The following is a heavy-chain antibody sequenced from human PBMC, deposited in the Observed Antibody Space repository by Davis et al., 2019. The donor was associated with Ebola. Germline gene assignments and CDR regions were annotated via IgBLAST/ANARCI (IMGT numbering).Heavy chain of an antibody. J-gene: IGHJ6*02. CDR2: ISWNSGSI. V-gene: IGHV3-9*01. CDR3: AKDIVVVPVYYYGMDV. D-gene: IGHD2-2*01. Sequence: SLKISCAASGFTFSSYWMHWVRQAPGKGLEWVSGISWNSGSIGYADSVKGRFTISRDNSKNTLYLQMNSLRAEDTAVYYCAKDIVVVPVYYYGMDVWGQGTTVTVSS. CDR1: GFTFSSYW.